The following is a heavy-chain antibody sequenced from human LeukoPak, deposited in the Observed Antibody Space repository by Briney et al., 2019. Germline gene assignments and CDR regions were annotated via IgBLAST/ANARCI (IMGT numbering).Heavy chain of an antibody. J-gene: IGHJ6*03. D-gene: IGHD1-26*01. CDR3: ARGSGSYSPYYYYYYMDV. V-gene: IGHV4-61*02. CDR1: GGSISSGSYY. Sequence: SETLSLTCTVSGGSISSGSYYWSWIRQPAGKGLEWIGRIYTSGSTNYNPSLKSRVTISVDTSKNQFSLKLSSVTAADTAVYYCARGSGSYSPYYYYYYMDVWGKGTTVTISS. CDR2: IYTSGST.